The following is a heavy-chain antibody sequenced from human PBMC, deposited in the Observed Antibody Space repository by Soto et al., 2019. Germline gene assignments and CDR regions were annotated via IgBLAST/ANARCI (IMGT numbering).Heavy chain of an antibody. D-gene: IGHD6-13*01. J-gene: IGHJ5*02. CDR2: IIPILGIA. V-gene: IGHV1-69*02. CDR3: AFRSRYNWFDP. Sequence: QVQLVQSGAAVKKPGSSVKVSCKASGGTFSSYTISWVRQAPGQGLEWMGRIIPILGIANYAQKFQGRVTITADKSTSTAYMELSSLRSEDTAVYYCAFRSRYNWFDPWGQGTLVTVSS. CDR1: GGTFSSYT.